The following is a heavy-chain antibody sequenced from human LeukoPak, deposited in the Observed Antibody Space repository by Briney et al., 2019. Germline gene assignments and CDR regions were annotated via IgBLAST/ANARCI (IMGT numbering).Heavy chain of an antibody. Sequence: SETLSLTCAVYGGSFSGYYWSWIGQPPGKGLEWIGEINHSGSTNYNPSLKSRVTISVDTSKNQFSLKLSSVTAADTAVYYCARVTIAVAGAPPYYYYYMDVWGKGTTVTVSS. J-gene: IGHJ6*03. CDR2: INHSGST. V-gene: IGHV4-34*01. D-gene: IGHD6-19*01. CDR3: ARVTIAVAGAPPYYYYYMDV. CDR1: GGSFSGYY.